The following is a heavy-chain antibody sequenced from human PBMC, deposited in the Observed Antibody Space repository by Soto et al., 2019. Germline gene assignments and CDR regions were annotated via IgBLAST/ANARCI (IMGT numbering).Heavy chain of an antibody. CDR2: MNPNSGNT. D-gene: IGHD3-3*01. CDR3: ARGIFGVVTLVGVWFDP. J-gene: IGHJ5*02. V-gene: IGHV1-8*01. CDR1: GYTFTSYD. Sequence: GPVKVSCKASGYTFTSYDINWVRQATGQGLEWMGWMNPNSGNTGYAQKFQGRVTMTRNTSISTAYMELSSLRSEDTAVYYCARGIFGVVTLVGVWFDPWGQGTLVTVSS.